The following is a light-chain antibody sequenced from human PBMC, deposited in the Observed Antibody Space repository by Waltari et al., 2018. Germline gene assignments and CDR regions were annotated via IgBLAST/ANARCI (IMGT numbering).Light chain of an antibody. Sequence: ETLMTQSPATLSVSPGERVTLSCRASQSVTTNLAWYQQKPGQAPRLLIYRASTRATGVPARFSGRGTGTEFTLTINALQSEDFAVYYCHQYNNWPPNTFGQGTLLEIK. CDR3: HQYNNWPPNT. V-gene: IGKV3-15*01. CDR1: QSVTTN. CDR2: RAS. J-gene: IGKJ2*01.